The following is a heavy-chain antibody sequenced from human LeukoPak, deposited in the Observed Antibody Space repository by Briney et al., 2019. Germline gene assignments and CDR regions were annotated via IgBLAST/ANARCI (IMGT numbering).Heavy chain of an antibody. J-gene: IGHJ4*02. CDR2: ISGSGDAT. CDR1: GFTFTTYA. D-gene: IGHD1-1*01. Sequence: PGGSLRLSCAASGFTFTTYAMIWVRRAPGKGLEWVSGISGSGDATYYADSVKGRSTISRDNSENTVYLQVKSLRADDTAVYYCARLSGTSGTTSRVLDYWGQGALVTVSS. V-gene: IGHV3-23*01. CDR3: ARLSGTSGTTSRVLDY.